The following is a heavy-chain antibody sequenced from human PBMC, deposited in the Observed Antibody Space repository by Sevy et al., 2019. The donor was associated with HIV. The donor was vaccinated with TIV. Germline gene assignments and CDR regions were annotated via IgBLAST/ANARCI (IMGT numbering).Heavy chain of an antibody. CDR1: GFTFSSYS. CDR3: ARDEMVYATSSYFDY. CDR2: ISSSSSYI. D-gene: IGHD2-8*01. J-gene: IGHJ4*02. Sequence: GGSLRLSCAASGFTFSSYSMNWVRQAPGKGLEWVSSISSSSSYIYYADSVKGRFTISRDNAKNSLYLQMNSLRAEDTAVYYCARDEMVYATSSYFDYWGQGTLVTVSS. V-gene: IGHV3-21*01.